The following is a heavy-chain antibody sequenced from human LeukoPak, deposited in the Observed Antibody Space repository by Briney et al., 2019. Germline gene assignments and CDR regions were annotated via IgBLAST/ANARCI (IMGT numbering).Heavy chain of an antibody. CDR2: INWNGGST. J-gene: IGHJ4*02. CDR3: ARGTVTMVDY. V-gene: IGHV3-20*04. CDR1: GFNFDDYG. Sequence: GGSLRLSCAASGFNFDDYGMSWVRQAPGMGLEWVSGINWNGGSTGYADSVKGRFTISRDNAKNSLYLQMNSLRAGDTAVYYCARGTVTMVDYWGQGTLVTVSS. D-gene: IGHD3-10*01.